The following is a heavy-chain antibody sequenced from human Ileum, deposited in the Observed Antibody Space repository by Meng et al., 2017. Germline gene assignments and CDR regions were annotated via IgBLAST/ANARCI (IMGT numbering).Heavy chain of an antibody. V-gene: IGHV4-34*01. CDR3: ARGWYYDYVWGSYRDHMFDY. D-gene: IGHD3-16*02. CDR1: GGSLSCYY. Sequence: QVRLQQWGAGLFEPWESPPLTGGVHGGSLSCYYGSWIRQPPGKGLEWIGEINHSGSTNYNPSLKSRVTISVDTSKNQFSLKLSSVTAADTAVYYCARGWYYDYVWGSYRDHMFDYWGQGTLVTVSS. J-gene: IGHJ4*02. CDR2: INHSGST.